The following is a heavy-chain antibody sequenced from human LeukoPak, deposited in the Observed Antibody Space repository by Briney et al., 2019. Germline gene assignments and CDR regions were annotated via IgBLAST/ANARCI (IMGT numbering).Heavy chain of an antibody. V-gene: IGHV4-39*07. CDR2: INHSGST. Sequence: SETLSLTCTVSGGSISSSAYHWGWIRQPPGKGLEWIGEINHSGSTNYNPSLKSRVTISVDTSKNQFSLKLSSVTAADTAVYYCARDEVVVVTAIATFDYWGQGTLVTVSS. CDR3: ARDEVVVVTAIATFDY. CDR1: GGSISSSAYH. J-gene: IGHJ4*02. D-gene: IGHD2-21*02.